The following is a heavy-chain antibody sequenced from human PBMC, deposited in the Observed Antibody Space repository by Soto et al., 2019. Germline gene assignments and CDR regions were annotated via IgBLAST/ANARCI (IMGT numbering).Heavy chain of an antibody. CDR3: ARASDYDSPYFFGMDV. Sequence: ASVKVSCKASGYTFTLSGLHWVRQAPGQSLEWMGGIRRVNLNVKYSQKFQGRATITTDTSASIAYLELRALTSEDTAVYYCARASDYDSPYFFGMDVWGRGTSVTVSS. V-gene: IGHV1-3*01. CDR2: IRRVNLNV. J-gene: IGHJ6*02. D-gene: IGHD4-17*01. CDR1: GYTFTLSG.